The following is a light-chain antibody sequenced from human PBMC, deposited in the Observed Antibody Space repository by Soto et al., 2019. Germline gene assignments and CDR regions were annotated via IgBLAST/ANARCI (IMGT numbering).Light chain of an antibody. V-gene: IGLV2-8*01. CDR1: SSDVGAYNY. CDR2: EVT. J-gene: IGLJ1*01. Sequence: QSALTQPPSASGSPGQSGTISCIGTSSDVGAYNYVSWYQQHPGKVPKLMIYEVTKRPSGVPDRFSASKSGNTASLTVSGLQAEDEADYYCSSHGGSNNFYIFGTGTKLTVL. CDR3: SSHGGSNNFYI.